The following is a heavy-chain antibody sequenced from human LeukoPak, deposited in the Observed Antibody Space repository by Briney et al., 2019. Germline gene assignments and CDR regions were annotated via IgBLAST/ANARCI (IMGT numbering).Heavy chain of an antibody. V-gene: IGHV4-39*01. CDR3: ARLVVSTWYHEVLLGRDY. CDR2: FDYSGST. Sequence: DPSETLSLTCTVSGGSISSRPYYWGWIRQPPGKGLEWLGSFDYSGSTYYKPSLKSRVTISVDTSKNQFSLKLSSVTAADTAVYYCARLVVSTWYHEVLLGRDYWGQGTLVTVSS. D-gene: IGHD6-13*01. J-gene: IGHJ4*02. CDR1: GGSISSRPYY.